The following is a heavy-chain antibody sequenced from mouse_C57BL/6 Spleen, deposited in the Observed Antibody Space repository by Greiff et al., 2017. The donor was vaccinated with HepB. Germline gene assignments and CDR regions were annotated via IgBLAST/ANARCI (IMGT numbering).Heavy chain of an antibody. CDR3: ARGGGNPHAMDY. CDR1: GYTFTSYG. Sequence: VKLVESGAELARPGASVKLSCKASGYTFTSYGISWVKQRTGQGLEWIGEIYPRSGNTYYNEKFKGKATLTADKSSSTAYMELRSLTSEDSAVYFCARGGGNPHAMDYWGQGTSVTVSS. J-gene: IGHJ4*01. D-gene: IGHD2-1*01. CDR2: IYPRSGNT. V-gene: IGHV1-81*01.